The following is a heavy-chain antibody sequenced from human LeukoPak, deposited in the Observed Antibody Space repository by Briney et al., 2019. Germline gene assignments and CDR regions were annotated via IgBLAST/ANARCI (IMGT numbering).Heavy chain of an antibody. V-gene: IGHV4-61*09. CDR2: IYYSGST. J-gene: IGHJ5*02. CDR1: RGSISSAGYY. D-gene: IGHD6-13*01. CDR3: ARLTSRVAAAPNWFDP. Sequence: SQTLSLTCTVSRGSISSAGYYWSWIRQPAGKGLEWIGYIYYSGSTNYNPSLKSRVTISVDTSKNQFSLKLSSVTAADTAVYYCARLTSRVAAAPNWFDPWGQGTLVTVSS.